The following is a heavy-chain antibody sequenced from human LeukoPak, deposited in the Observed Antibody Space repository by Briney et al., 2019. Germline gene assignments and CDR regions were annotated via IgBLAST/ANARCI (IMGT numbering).Heavy chain of an antibody. J-gene: IGHJ4*02. V-gene: IGHV3-30*03. D-gene: IGHD2/OR15-2a*01. Sequence: GKSLRLSCAASGFTFSSYGMHWVRQAPGKGLEWVAVISYDGSNKYYIDSVKGRFTISRDNSKNTLFLQMNSLRAEDTAVYYCARGENSKTYPVSGYWGQGTLVTVSS. CDR3: ARGENSKTYPVSGY. CDR1: GFTFSSYG. CDR2: ISYDGSNK.